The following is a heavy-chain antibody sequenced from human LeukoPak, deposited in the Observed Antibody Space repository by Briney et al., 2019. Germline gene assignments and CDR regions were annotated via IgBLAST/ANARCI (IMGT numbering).Heavy chain of an antibody. CDR1: GYTFTGYY. Sequence: ASVKVSCKASGYTFTGYYMHWVRQAPGQGLEWMGRINPNSGGTNYAQKFQGRVTMTTDTSTSTAYMELRSLRSDDTAVYYCARDTSGSYYDYYYYGMGVWGQGTTVTVSS. J-gene: IGHJ6*02. CDR3: ARDTSGSYYDYYYYGMGV. CDR2: INPNSGGT. V-gene: IGHV1-2*06. D-gene: IGHD1-26*01.